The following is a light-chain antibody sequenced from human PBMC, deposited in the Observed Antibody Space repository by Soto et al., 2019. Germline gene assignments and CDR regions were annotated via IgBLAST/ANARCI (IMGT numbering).Light chain of an antibody. J-gene: IGLJ1*01. CDR2: TNS. CDR3: AAWDDSLNGLYV. Sequence: QSVLTQPPSASGTPGQRVIISCSGSSSNIGSYTVNWYQQLPGTAPKLLIYTNSQRPSGVPDRFSGSKSGTSASLAISGLQSEDEADYFCAAWDDSLNGLYVVGTGTKLTVL. V-gene: IGLV1-44*01. CDR1: SSNIGSYT.